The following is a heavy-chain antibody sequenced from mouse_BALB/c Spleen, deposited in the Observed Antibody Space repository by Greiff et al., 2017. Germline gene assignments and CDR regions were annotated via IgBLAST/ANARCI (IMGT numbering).Heavy chain of an antibody. CDR2: INSNGGST. J-gene: IGHJ4*01. Sequence: EVKLMESGGGLVQPGGSLKLSCAASGFTFSSYGMSWVRQTPDKRLELVATINSNGGSTYYPDSVKGRFTISRDNAKNTLYLQMSSLKSEDTAMYYCARDDTTVVAPYYAMDYWGQGTSVTVSS. V-gene: IGHV5-6-3*01. CDR1: GFTFSSYG. D-gene: IGHD1-1*01. CDR3: ARDDTTVVAPYYAMDY.